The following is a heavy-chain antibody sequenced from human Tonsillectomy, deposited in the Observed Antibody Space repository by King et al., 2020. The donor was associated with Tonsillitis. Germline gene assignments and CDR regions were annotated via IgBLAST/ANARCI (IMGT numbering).Heavy chain of an antibody. D-gene: IGHD1-14*01. J-gene: IGHJ3*02. V-gene: IGHV4-59*01. CDR3: ARAPEPDAFDI. CDR2: IYYSGST. Sequence: VQLQESGPGLVKPSETLSLTCTVSGGSISSYYWSWIRQPPGKGLEWIGYIYYSGSTNYNPSLKSRVTISVDTSKNQFSLKLSPVTAADTAVYYCARAPEPDAFDIWGQGTMVTVSS. CDR1: GGSISSYY.